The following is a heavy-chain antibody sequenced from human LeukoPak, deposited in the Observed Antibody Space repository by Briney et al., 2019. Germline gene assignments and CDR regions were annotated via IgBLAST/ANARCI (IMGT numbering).Heavy chain of an antibody. J-gene: IGHJ3*02. CDR2: MNPNSGNT. V-gene: IGHV1-8*01. CDR1: GYTFTSYD. CDR3: ARNGKYYYDSSGYYYHDAFDI. Sequence: ASVKVSCKASGYTFTSYDINWVRQATGQGLEWMGWMNPNSGNTGYAQKFQGRVTMTRNTSISTAYMELSSLRSEDTAVYYCARNGKYYYDSSGYYYHDAFDIWGQGTMVTVSS. D-gene: IGHD3-22*01.